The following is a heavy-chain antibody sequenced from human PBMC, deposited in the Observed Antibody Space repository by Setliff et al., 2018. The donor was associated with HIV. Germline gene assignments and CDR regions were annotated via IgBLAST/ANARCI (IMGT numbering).Heavy chain of an antibody. CDR1: GGSVNSGNYH. V-gene: IGHV4-61*09. CDR2: IYTSGSP. J-gene: IGHJ4*02. D-gene: IGHD5-12*01. Sequence: KTSETLSLTCSVSGGSVNSGNYHWAWIRQPAGKGLEWIGHIYTSGSPHYKSSLTSRLTISVDTSKNQFSLKLSSVTAADTAVYYCARQPRWLQFPRYFDYWGQGTLVTVSS. CDR3: ARQPRWLQFPRYFDY.